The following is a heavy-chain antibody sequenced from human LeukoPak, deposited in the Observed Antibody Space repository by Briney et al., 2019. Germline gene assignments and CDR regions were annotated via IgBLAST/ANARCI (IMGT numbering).Heavy chain of an antibody. CDR2: IYDSGTT. CDR1: GGSISNGGYY. CDR3: ARGGDRRGFDN. V-gene: IGHV4-31*03. J-gene: IGHJ4*02. Sequence: PSETLSLTCTVSGGSISNGGYYWSWIRQHPGKGLEWIGYIYDSGTTYYNPALQSRVTISVDTSDNQFSLKLRSLTAADTAVYYCARGGDRRGFDNWGQGTLVTVSS. D-gene: IGHD1-14*01.